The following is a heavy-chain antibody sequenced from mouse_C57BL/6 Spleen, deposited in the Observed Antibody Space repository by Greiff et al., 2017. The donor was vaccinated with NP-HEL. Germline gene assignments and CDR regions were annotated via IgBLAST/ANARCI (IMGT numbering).Heavy chain of an antibody. J-gene: IGHJ2*01. D-gene: IGHD2-4*01. CDR2: ISDGGSYT. CDR3: ARPYYDYDDYFDY. CDR1: GFTFSSYA. V-gene: IGHV5-4*03. Sequence: EVKLQESGGGLVKPGGSLKLSCAASGFTFSSYAMSWVRQTPEKRLEWVATISDGGSYTYYPDNVKGRFTISRDNAKNNLYLQMSHLKSEDTAMYYCARPYYDYDDYFDYWGQGTTLTVSS.